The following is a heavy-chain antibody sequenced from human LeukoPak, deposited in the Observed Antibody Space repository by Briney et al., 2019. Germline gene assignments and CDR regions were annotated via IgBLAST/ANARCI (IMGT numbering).Heavy chain of an antibody. CDR3: ARRGYYDSSGYAKRNWFDP. Sequence: GESLKISCKGSGYIIVGYWIGWVRQMPGKGLEWMGIIYPGDSDTRYSPSFQGQVTISADKSISTAYLQWSSLKASDTAMYYCARRGYYDSSGYAKRNWFDPWGQGTLVTVSS. CDR1: GYIIVGYW. J-gene: IGHJ5*02. V-gene: IGHV5-51*01. CDR2: IYPGDSDT. D-gene: IGHD3-22*01.